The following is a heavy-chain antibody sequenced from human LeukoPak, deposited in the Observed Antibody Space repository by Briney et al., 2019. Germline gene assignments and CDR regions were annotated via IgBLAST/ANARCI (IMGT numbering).Heavy chain of an antibody. J-gene: IGHJ4*02. CDR2: ISSSGSTI. D-gene: IGHD1-14*01. CDR3: ARAPPYNLFDY. Sequence: GGSLRLSCAASGFTFSDYYMSWIRQAPGKGLGWVSYISSSGSTIYYADSVKGRFTISRDNAKNSLYLQMNSLRAEDTAVYYCARAPPYNLFDYWGQGTLVTVSS. CDR1: GFTFSDYY. V-gene: IGHV3-11*01.